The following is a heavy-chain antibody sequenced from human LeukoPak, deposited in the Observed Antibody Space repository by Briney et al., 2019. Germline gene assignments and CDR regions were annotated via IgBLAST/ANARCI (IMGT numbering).Heavy chain of an antibody. J-gene: IGHJ4*02. V-gene: IGHV4-59*08. CDR2: IYYSGST. Sequence: SETLSLTCTVSGGSINNYYWSWIRQPPGKGLEWIGYIYYSGSTNYNPSLKSRVTISVDTSKNQFSLKLSSVTAADTAVYYCARLTIGRNGYIPLWGPGTLVTVSS. CDR1: GGSINNYY. CDR3: ARLTIGRNGYIPL. D-gene: IGHD5-24*01.